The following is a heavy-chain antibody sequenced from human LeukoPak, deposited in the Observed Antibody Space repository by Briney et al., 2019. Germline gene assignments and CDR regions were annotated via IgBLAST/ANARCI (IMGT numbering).Heavy chain of an antibody. CDR2: IYYTGTA. D-gene: IGHD3-16*01. CDR1: GGSISSYY. Sequence: SETLSLTCTVSGGSISSYYWGWIRQPPGKGLEWIGSIYYTGTAYYIPSLKSRVTISVDTSKNQFSLKLSSVTAADTAVYYCARRLSSDAFDIWGQGTMVTVCS. J-gene: IGHJ3*02. V-gene: IGHV4-39*01. CDR3: ARRLSSDAFDI.